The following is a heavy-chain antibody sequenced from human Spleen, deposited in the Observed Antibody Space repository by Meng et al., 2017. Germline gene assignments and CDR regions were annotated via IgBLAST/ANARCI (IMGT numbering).Heavy chain of an antibody. Sequence: VQLQERGPGLGKPSGTLSLTCAFSGGSISSSNWWSWVRQPPGKGLEWIGEIYHSGSTNYNPSLKSRVTISVDTSKNQFSLKLSSVTAADTAVYYCARYYSGSRRENWFDPWGQGTLVTVSS. CDR3: ARYYSGSRRENWFDP. V-gene: IGHV4-4*02. CDR1: GGSISSSNW. J-gene: IGHJ5*02. CDR2: IYHSGST. D-gene: IGHD1-26*01.